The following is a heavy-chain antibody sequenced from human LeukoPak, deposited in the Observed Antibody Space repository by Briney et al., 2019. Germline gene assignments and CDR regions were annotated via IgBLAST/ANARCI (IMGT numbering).Heavy chain of an antibody. J-gene: IGHJ6*02. CDR2: ISSSSSYI. CDR1: GFTFSSYS. V-gene: IGHV3-21*01. Sequence: PGGSLRLSCAASGFTFSSYSMNWVRQAPGKGLEWVSSISSSSSYIYYADSVKGRFTISRDNAKNSLYLQMNSLRAEDTAVYYCARDYCSGGSCEHPWYYYGMDVWGQGTTVTVSS. D-gene: IGHD2-15*01. CDR3: ARDYCSGGSCEHPWYYYGMDV.